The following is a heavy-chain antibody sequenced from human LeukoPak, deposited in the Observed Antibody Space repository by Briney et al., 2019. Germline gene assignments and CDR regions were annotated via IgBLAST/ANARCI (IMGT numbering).Heavy chain of an antibody. CDR2: IRYDGSNK. CDR1: GFTFSSYG. V-gene: IGHV3-30*02. Sequence: GGSLRLSCAASGFTFSSYGMHWVRQAPGKGLEWVAFIRYDGSNKYYADSVKGRFTISRDNSKNTLYLQMNSLRAEDTAVYYCAREDVVRGVITFNWFDPWGQGTLVTVSS. CDR3: AREDVVRGVITFNWFDP. D-gene: IGHD3-10*01. J-gene: IGHJ5*02.